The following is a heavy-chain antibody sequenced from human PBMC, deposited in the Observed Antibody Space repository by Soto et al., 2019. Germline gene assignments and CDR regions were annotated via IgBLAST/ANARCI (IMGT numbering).Heavy chain of an antibody. CDR2: ISHDGSNK. CDR3: AKDDYGDYAPGNWFDP. V-gene: IGHV3-30*18. CDR1: GFTFSSYG. Sequence: QVQLVESGGGVVQPGRSLRLSCAASGFTFSSYGMHWVRQAPGKGLEWVAVISHDGSNKYYADSVKGRFTISRDNSKNTLYLQMNSLRAEDTAVYYCAKDDYGDYAPGNWFDPWGQGTLVTVSS. D-gene: IGHD4-17*01. J-gene: IGHJ5*02.